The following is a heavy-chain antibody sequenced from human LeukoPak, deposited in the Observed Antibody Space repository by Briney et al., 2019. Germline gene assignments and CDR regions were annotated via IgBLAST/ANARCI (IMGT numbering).Heavy chain of an antibody. V-gene: IGHV5-51*01. CDR1: GYTYTRSW. J-gene: IGHJ4*02. CDR3: ARQGCTTTSCHTIDY. D-gene: IGHD2-2*02. CDR2: IYPVDSET. Sequence: GGSLKISFQGSGYTYTRSWIAWVRQMPGKGLELMGIIYPVDSETRYSPSFQGQVTISVDKSISTAYLQWSSLKASDTAMYYCARQGCTTTSCHTIDYWGQGTLVTVSS.